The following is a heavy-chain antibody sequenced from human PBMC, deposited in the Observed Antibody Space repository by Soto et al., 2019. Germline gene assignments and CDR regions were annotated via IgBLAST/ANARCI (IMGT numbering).Heavy chain of an antibody. J-gene: IGHJ4*02. D-gene: IGHD5-18*01. CDR2: ISSSSSYI. CDR1: GFTFSSYS. V-gene: IGHV3-21*01. CDR3: ARDHAGYSYGYGLGY. Sequence: EVQLVESGGGLVKPGGSLRLSCAASGFTFSSYSMNWVRQAPGKGLEWVSSISSSSSYIYYADSVKGRFTISRDNAKNSLYLQINSLRAEDTAVYYCARDHAGYSYGYGLGYWGQGTLVTVSS.